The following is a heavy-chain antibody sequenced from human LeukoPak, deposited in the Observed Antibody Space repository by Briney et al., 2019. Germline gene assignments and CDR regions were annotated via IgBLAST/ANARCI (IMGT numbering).Heavy chain of an antibody. CDR2: IYYSGST. J-gene: IGHJ3*02. Sequence: PSETLSLTCTVSGGSISSSSYYWGWIRQPPGKGLEWIGSIYYSGSTYYNPSLKSRVTISVDTSKNQFSLKPSSVTAADTAVYYCARHGRGGSFRDDAFDIWGQGTMVTVSS. CDR1: GGSISSSSYY. V-gene: IGHV4-39*01. D-gene: IGHD2-15*01. CDR3: ARHGRGGSFRDDAFDI.